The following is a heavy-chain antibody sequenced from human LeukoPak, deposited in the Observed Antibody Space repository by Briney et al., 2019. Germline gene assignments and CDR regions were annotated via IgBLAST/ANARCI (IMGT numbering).Heavy chain of an antibody. J-gene: IGHJ4*02. Sequence: PGGSLRLSCAASGFTFSSYEMNWVRQAPGKGLEWVSYISSSGSTIYYADSVKGRFTISRDNAKNSLYLQMNSLRAVDTALYYCAKGYLTGYLLGIDYWGQGTLVTVSS. CDR1: GFTFSSYE. CDR2: ISSSGSTI. CDR3: AKGYLTGYLLGIDY. V-gene: IGHV3-48*03. D-gene: IGHD3-9*01.